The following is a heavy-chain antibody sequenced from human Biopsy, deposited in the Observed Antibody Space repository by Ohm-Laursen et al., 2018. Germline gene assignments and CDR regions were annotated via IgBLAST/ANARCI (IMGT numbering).Heavy chain of an antibody. J-gene: IGHJ3*01. V-gene: IGHV4-4*07. CDR2: IYPGGST. D-gene: IGHD3-22*01. CDR3: ASVVLGPTNDAFDL. Sequence: GTLSLTCNVSGGDTNNYYWSWIRQPAGKGLEWIGRIYPGGSTNYNPSLKSRVTMSVDTPKKQLSLRLRSVTAADTAMYYCASVVLGPTNDAFDLWGQGTMVVVSS. CDR1: GGDTNNYY.